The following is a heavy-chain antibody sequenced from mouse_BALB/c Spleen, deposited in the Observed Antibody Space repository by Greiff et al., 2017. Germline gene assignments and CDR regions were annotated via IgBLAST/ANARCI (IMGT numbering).Heavy chain of an antibody. J-gene: IGHJ3*01. D-gene: IGHD2-14*01. CDR1: GYTFTSYW. Sequence: QVQLQQSGAELAKPGASVKMSRKASGYTFTSYWMHWVKQRPGQGLEWIGYINPSTGYTEYNQKFKDKATLTADKSSRTAYMQLSSLTSEDAAVYFCARSDRYGGAWFAYWGQGTLVTVSA. V-gene: IGHV1-7*01. CDR3: ARSDRYGGAWFAY. CDR2: INPSTGYT.